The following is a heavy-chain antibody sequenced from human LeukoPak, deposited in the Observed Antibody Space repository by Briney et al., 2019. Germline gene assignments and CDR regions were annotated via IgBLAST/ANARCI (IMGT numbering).Heavy chain of an antibody. CDR2: TSAYNGNT. Sequence: ASVKVSCKASGGTFSSYAISWVRQAPGQGLEWMGWTSAYNGNTNYAQKLQGRVTMTTDTSTSTAYMELRGLRSDDTAVYYCARWRQERYYYDSSGYYPQYYYGMDVWGQGTTVTVSS. J-gene: IGHJ6*02. CDR3: ARWRQERYYYDSSGYYPQYYYGMDV. D-gene: IGHD3-22*01. V-gene: IGHV1-18*01. CDR1: GGTFSSYA.